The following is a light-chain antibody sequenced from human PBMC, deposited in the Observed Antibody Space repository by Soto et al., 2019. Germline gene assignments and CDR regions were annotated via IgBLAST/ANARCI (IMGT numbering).Light chain of an antibody. Sequence: QSALTQPASVSGSPGQSLAISCTGTSSDVGASNHVSWFQQHPGKVPKLIIYDINNRPSGISDRSGSKSGKTASLTISGLQPADEADYYCSSHTLTRVLLFGGGTKLTVL. CDR1: SSDVGASNH. V-gene: IGLV2-14*01. CDR2: DIN. J-gene: IGLJ2*01. CDR3: SSHTLTRVLL.